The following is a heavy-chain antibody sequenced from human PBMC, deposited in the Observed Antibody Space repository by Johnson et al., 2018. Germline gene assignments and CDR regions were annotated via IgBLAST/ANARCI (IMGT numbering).Heavy chain of an antibody. CDR1: GFTFSSYA. D-gene: IGHD5/OR15-5a*01. CDR2: ISYDGSNK. J-gene: IGHJ3*02. Sequence: VQLVETGGGVVQPGRSLRLSCAASGFTFSSYAMHWVRQAPGKGLEWVAVISYDGSNKYYADSVKGRFTISRDNSKNTLYLQMNSLRAEDTAVYYCARDLSGDAFDIWGQGTMVTVSS. V-gene: IGHV3-30-3*01. CDR3: ARDLSGDAFDI.